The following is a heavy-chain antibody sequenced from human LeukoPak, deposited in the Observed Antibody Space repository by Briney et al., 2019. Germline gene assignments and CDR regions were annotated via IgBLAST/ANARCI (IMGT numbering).Heavy chain of an antibody. CDR2: LHHSGTT. J-gene: IGHJ4*02. D-gene: IGHD5-24*01. CDR3: ARGPPRFVSF. CDR1: AYSTSNDYY. Sequence: SETLSLTCIVSAYSTSNDYYWDWVRQPPGKGPEWIGGLHHSGTTYYNPSLKSRVTISVDTSQKQISLKVRSVTAADTAIYFCARGPPRFVSFWGPGTLVTVSS. V-gene: IGHV4-38-2*02.